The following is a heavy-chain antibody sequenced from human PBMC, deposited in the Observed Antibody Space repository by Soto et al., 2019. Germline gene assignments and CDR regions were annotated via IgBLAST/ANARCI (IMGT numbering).Heavy chain of an antibody. J-gene: IGHJ6*02. CDR3: AKDEWPTYYYYGMDV. V-gene: IGHV3-23*01. D-gene: IGHD2-8*01. CDR2: ISGSGGST. CDR1: GFTFDNYF. Sequence: GGSLRLSCAASGFTFDNYFMTWVRQAPGKGLEWVSGISGSGGSTYYADSLKGRFTISRDNSKNTLYLQMNSLGAEDTAVYYCAKDEWPTYYYYGMDVWGQGTTVTVS.